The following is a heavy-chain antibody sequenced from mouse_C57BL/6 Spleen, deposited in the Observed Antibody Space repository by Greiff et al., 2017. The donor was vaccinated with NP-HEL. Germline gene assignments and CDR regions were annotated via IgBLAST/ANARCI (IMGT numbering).Heavy chain of an antibody. CDR3: TRSDGYYVYYYAMDY. CDR1: GYTFTDYE. J-gene: IGHJ4*01. Sequence: VQLQQSGAELVRPGASVTLSCKASGYTFTDYEMHWVKQTPVHGLEWIGAIDPETGGNAYNQKFKGKAILTADKSSSTAYMELRSLTSEDSAVYYYTRSDGYYVYYYAMDYWGQGTSVTVSS. CDR2: IDPETGGN. V-gene: IGHV1-15*01. D-gene: IGHD2-3*01.